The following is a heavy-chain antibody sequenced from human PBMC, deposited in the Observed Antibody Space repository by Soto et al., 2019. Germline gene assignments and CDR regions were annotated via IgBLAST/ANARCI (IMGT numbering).Heavy chain of an antibody. CDR1: GFTFTSSA. J-gene: IGHJ6*02. CDR3: AAGCSSTSCYHDV. D-gene: IGHD2-2*01. Sequence: SVKVSCKASGFTFTSSAVQWVRQARGQRLEWIGWIVVGSGNTNYAQKFQERVTITRDMSTSTAYMELSSLRSEDTAVYYCAAGCSSTSCYHDVWGQGTTVTVSS. CDR2: IVVGSGNT. V-gene: IGHV1-58*01.